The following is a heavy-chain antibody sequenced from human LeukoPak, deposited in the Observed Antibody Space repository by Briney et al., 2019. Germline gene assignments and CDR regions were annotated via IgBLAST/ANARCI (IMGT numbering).Heavy chain of an antibody. CDR1: GFTFSDYW. V-gene: IGHV3-74*01. D-gene: IGHD4-17*01. Sequence: QAGGSLRLSCAASGFTFSDYWMHWVRQAPGKGLVWASRIDTDGSSATYADSVKGRFTISRDNAKNTVYLQMNSLRVEDTGVYYCASALTTVTPHFHYWGQGTLVTVSS. CDR3: ASALTTVTPHFHY. J-gene: IGHJ4*02. CDR2: IDTDGSSA.